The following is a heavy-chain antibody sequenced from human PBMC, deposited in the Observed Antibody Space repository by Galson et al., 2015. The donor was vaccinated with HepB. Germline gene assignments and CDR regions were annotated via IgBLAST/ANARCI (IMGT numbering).Heavy chain of an antibody. V-gene: IGHV7-4-1*02. CDR3: ARETTVTTPLYYYYMDV. J-gene: IGHJ6*03. CDR1: GYTFTGYY. Sequence: SVKVSCKASGYTFTGYYMHWVRQAPGQGLEWMGWINTNTGNPTYAQGFTGRFVFSLDTSVSTAYLQISSLKAEDTAVYYCARETTVTTPLYYYYMDVWGKGTTVTVSS. CDR2: INTNTGNP. D-gene: IGHD4-17*01.